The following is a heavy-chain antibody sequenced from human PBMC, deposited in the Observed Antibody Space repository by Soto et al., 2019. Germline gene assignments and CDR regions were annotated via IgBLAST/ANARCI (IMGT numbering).Heavy chain of an antibody. CDR1: GYSFTSYW. D-gene: IGHD3-22*01. J-gene: IGHJ4*02. V-gene: IGHV5-51*01. CDR3: ARFFGYYYDSSGYYSFDY. CDR2: IYPGDSDT. Sequence: GESLKISCKGSGYSFTSYWIGWVRQMPGKGLEWMGIIYPGDSDTRYSPSFQGQATISADKSISTAYLQWSSLKASDTAMYYCARFFGYYYDSSGYYSFDYWGQGTLVTVSS.